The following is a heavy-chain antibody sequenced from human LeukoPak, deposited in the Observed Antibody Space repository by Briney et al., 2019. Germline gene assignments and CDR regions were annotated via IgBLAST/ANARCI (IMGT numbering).Heavy chain of an antibody. Sequence: SETLSLTCTVSGGSFSSSSYYWGWIRQPPGKGLEWIGSFSYSGSTYYNPSLKSRVSISVDTSKNQFSLKLSSVTAADTAVYYCARLYGSGSYYKAPYYYYGMDVWGQGTTVTVSS. D-gene: IGHD3-10*01. J-gene: IGHJ6*02. V-gene: IGHV4-39*01. CDR2: FSYSGST. CDR1: GGSFSSSSYY. CDR3: ARLYGSGSYYKAPYYYYGMDV.